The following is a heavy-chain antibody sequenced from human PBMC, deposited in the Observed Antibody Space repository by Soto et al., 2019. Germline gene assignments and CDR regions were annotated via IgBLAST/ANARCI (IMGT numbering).Heavy chain of an antibody. V-gene: IGHV4-59*01. CDR2: IYYSGST. CDR3: ARGSHWFAP. J-gene: IGHJ5*02. Sequence: SETLAIACTVSGGCISSYNVSWIRQPPGKGLEWIGYIYYSGSTNYTPSLKSRVTISVDTSKNQFSLKLSSVTAADTAVYYCARGSHWFAPWGQGTRVTV. CDR1: GGCISSYN.